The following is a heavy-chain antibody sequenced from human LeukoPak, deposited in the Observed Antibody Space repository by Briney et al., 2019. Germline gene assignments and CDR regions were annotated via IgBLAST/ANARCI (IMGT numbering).Heavy chain of an antibody. D-gene: IGHD6-13*01. CDR3: ARDLAAAGTGY. Sequence: KSGGSLRLSCAASGFTFSSYSMNWVRQAPGKGLEWVSSISSSSSYIYYADSVKGRFTISRDNAKNSLYLQMNSLRAEDTAAYYCARDLAAAGTGYWGQGTLVTVSS. CDR2: ISSSSSYI. J-gene: IGHJ4*02. CDR1: GFTFSSYS. V-gene: IGHV3-21*01.